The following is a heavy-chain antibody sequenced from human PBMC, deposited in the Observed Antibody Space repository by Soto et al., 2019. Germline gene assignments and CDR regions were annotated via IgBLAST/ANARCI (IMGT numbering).Heavy chain of an antibody. J-gene: IGHJ5*02. Sequence: SETLSLTCTVSGGSISSYYWSWIRQPPGKGLEWIGYIYYSGSTNYNPSLKSRVTISVDTSKNQFSLKLSSVTAADTAVYYCARLAVAGTEWFDPWGQGTLVTVSS. D-gene: IGHD6-19*01. CDR3: ARLAVAGTEWFDP. CDR1: GGSISSYY. CDR2: IYYSGST. V-gene: IGHV4-59*01.